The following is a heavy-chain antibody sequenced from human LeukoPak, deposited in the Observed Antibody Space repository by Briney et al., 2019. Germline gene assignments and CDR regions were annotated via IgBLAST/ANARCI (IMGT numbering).Heavy chain of an antibody. CDR2: INHSGST. CDR3: APEADLREP. Sequence: ASETLSLTCAVYGGSFSGYYWSWIHQPPGKGLEWIGEINHSGSTNYNPSLKSRVTISVDTSKNQFSLKLSSVTAADTAVYYCAPEADLREPWGQGTLVTVSS. J-gene: IGHJ5*02. D-gene: IGHD1-14*01. CDR1: GGSFSGYY. V-gene: IGHV4-34*01.